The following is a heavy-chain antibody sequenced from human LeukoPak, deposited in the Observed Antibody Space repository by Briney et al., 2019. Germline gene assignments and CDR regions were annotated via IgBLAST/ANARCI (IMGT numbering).Heavy chain of an antibody. CDR1: GGSISSYY. V-gene: IGHV4-4*07. J-gene: IGHJ3*02. CDR3: ARVIAAAEDDAFDI. CDR2: IYTSGST. Sequence: SETLSLTCPVSGGSISSYYRSWIRQPAGKGLEWIGRIYTSGSTNYNPSLKSEVTMPVDTSKKQFSLKLSSGTAADTAVYYCARVIAAAEDDAFDIWGKGTMVTVSS. D-gene: IGHD6-13*01.